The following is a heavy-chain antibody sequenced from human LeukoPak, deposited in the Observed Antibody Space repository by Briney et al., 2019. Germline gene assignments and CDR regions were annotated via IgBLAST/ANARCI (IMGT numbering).Heavy chain of an antibody. CDR1: GYTFTRYW. V-gene: IGHV5-51*01. Sequence: GESLKISCKGSGYTFTRYWIGRVRQMPGKGLEWMAIIYPGDSDTRYSPSFQGQVTISVDKSISTAYMQWSSLKASDTAIYYCVRTSGWYSSWFDPWGQGTLVTVSS. CDR2: IYPGDSDT. CDR3: VRTSGWYSSWFDP. D-gene: IGHD6-19*01. J-gene: IGHJ5*02.